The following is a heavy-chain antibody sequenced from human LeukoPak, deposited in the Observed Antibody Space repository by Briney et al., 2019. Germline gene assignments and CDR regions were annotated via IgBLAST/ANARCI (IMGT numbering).Heavy chain of an antibody. D-gene: IGHD4-17*01. Sequence: GGSLRLSCAASGFTFTIYSMTWVRQAPGKGLEWLSYISSSGATIYYADSVKGRFTISRDTAKNSLYLQMNTLRDEDTAVYYCARDLYGDYVLDSWGQGTLVTVSS. CDR1: GFTFTIYS. J-gene: IGHJ4*02. CDR2: ISSSGATI. CDR3: ARDLYGDYVLDS. V-gene: IGHV3-48*02.